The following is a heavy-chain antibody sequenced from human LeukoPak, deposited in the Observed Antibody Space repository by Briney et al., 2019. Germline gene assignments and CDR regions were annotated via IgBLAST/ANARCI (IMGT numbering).Heavy chain of an antibody. Sequence: PGGSLRLSCAASGFTFDDYGMSWVRQAPGKGLEWVSGINWNGGSTGYADSVKGRFTISRDNAKNSLYLQMNSLRAEDTALYYCARDQLGGDPHNYYYYYMDVWGKGTTVTVSS. CDR1: GFTFDDYG. J-gene: IGHJ6*03. CDR3: ARDQLGGDPHNYYYYYMDV. D-gene: IGHD4-17*01. CDR2: INWNGGST. V-gene: IGHV3-20*04.